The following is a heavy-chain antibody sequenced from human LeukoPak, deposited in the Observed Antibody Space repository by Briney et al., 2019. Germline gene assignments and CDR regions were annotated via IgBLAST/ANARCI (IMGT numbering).Heavy chain of an antibody. CDR1: GGSISSSNW. J-gene: IGHJ6*03. CDR2: ILHSGST. D-gene: IGHD4-23*01. CDR3: ARGTVVTPFYYYYYYMDV. Sequence: PAGTLSLTCAVSGGSISSSNWWSWVRQPPGKGLEWIGEILHSGSTNYNPSLKSRVTISVDKSKNQFSLKLSSVTAADTAVYYCARGTVVTPFYYYYYYMDVWGKGTTVTVSS. V-gene: IGHV4-4*02.